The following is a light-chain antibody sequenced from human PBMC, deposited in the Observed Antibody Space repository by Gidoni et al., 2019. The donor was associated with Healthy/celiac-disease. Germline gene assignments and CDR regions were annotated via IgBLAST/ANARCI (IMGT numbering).Light chain of an antibody. CDR1: KLWDKY. CDR2: HDS. Sequence: SYELTQPPSVAVSPGQTASITCSRDKLWDKYACWYQQKPGQSPVLVIYHDSKRPSGIPERFSGSNSGNTATLTISGTQAMDESVYYCQAWDSSTVVFGGGTKLTVL. CDR3: QAWDSSTVV. V-gene: IGLV3-1*01. J-gene: IGLJ2*01.